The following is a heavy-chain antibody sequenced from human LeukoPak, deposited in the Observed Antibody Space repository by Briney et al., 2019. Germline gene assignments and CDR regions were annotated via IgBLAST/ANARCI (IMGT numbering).Heavy chain of an antibody. CDR1: GFTFSTYA. CDR2: ISGSGGST. D-gene: IGHD3-16*02. Sequence: GGSLRLSCAASGFTFSTYAMTWVRQAPGKGLEWVSRISGSGGSTYYADSVKGRFTISRDQSKNTLYLQMRSLRAEDTAVYYCAKDVGRMGELSYFDYWGQGTLVTVSS. V-gene: IGHV3-23*01. CDR3: AKDVGRMGELSYFDY. J-gene: IGHJ4*02.